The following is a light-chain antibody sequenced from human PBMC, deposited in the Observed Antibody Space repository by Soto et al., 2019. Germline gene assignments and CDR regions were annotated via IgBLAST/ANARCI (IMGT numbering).Light chain of an antibody. CDR3: QQSYSTLLT. CDR1: QSISRN. CDR2: AAS. J-gene: IGKJ4*01. V-gene: IGKV1-39*01. Sequence: DLQMTQSPSSLSASVGDRVTITCRASQSISRNLNWYQQKPGKAPKLLIYAASSLQSGVPSRFSGSGSGTDFTLTISSLQPEDFATYYCQQSYSTLLTFGGGTKVEIK.